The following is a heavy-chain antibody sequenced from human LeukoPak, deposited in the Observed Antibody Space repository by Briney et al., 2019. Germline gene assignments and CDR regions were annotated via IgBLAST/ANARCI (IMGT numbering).Heavy chain of an antibody. V-gene: IGHV3-48*03. CDR2: ISSSGSTI. D-gene: IGHD2-2*03. Sequence: PGGSLRLSCAASGFTFSSYEMNWVRQAPGKGLEWVSYISSSGSTIYYADSVKGRFTISRHNAKNSLYLQMNSLRAEDTAVYYCARGGGYCSSTSCYGRDFDYWGQGTLVTVSS. J-gene: IGHJ4*02. CDR3: ARGGGYCSSTSCYGRDFDY. CDR1: GFTFSSYE.